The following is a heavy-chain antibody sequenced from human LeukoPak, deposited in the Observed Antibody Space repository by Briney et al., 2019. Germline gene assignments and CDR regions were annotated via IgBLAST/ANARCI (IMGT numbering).Heavy chain of an antibody. V-gene: IGHV3-23*01. CDR1: GFAFSNSV. CDR2: MSGSGGDT. D-gene: IGHD2-2*01. J-gene: IGHJ6*02. Sequence: GGSLRLSCAASGFAFSNSVMTWVRQAPGKGLEWVSAMSGSGGDTYYADSVKGRFTISRDNSENTLYLQMNSLRAEDTAVYYCAKESCSSTSCYRSSDYGMDVWGQGTTVAVSS. CDR3: AKESCSSTSCYRSSDYGMDV.